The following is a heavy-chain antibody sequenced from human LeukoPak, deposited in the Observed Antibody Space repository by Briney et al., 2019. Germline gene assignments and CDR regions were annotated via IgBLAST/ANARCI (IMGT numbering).Heavy chain of an antibody. D-gene: IGHD5/OR15-5a*01. V-gene: IGHV4-59*01. J-gene: IGHJ4*02. Sequence: SETLSLTCTVSGGSISSYYWSWIRQPAGKGLEWIGYIYYSGSTNYNPSLKSRVTISVDTSKNQFSLKLSSVTAADTAVYYCARSPVDYSVGRFDYWGQGTLVTVSS. CDR3: ARSPVDYSVGRFDY. CDR2: IYYSGST. CDR1: GGSISSYY.